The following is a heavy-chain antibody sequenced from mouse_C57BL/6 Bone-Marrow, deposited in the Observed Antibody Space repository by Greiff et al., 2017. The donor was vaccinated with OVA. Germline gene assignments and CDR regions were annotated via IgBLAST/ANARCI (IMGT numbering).Heavy chain of an antibody. J-gene: IGHJ3*01. CDR2: IYPGSGST. CDR1: GYTFTSYW. V-gene: IGHV1-55*01. CDR3: AREEVGDYDGAY. D-gene: IGHD2-4*01. Sequence: VKLVESGAELVKPGASVKMSCKASGYTFTSYWITWVKQRPGQGLEWIGDIYPGSGSTNYNEKSKSKATLTVDTSSSTAYMQRSSLTSEDSAVYYCAREEVGDYDGAYWGQGTLVTVSA.